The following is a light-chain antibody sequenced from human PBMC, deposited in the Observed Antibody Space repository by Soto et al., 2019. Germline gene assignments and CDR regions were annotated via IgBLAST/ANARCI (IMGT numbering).Light chain of an antibody. J-gene: IGLJ1*01. CDR2: GNS. V-gene: IGLV1-40*02. CDR3: QSYDSSLSGYV. CDR1: SSNIGAGYD. Sequence: QSAVTQPPSVSGAPGQRVTISCTGSSSNIGAGYDVHWYQQLPGTAPKLLIYGNSNRPSGVPDRFSGSKSGTSASLAITGLQAEDEADYYCQSYDSSLSGYVFGTGTKVTDL.